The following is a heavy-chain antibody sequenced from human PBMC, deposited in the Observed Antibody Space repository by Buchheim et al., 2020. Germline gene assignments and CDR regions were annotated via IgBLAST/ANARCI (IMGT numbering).Heavy chain of an antibody. CDR3: AKGGRDCSGVSCYSRWFDP. CDR2: ISNSGDST. D-gene: IGHD2-15*01. V-gene: IGHV3-23*01. Sequence: VPLLESGGGLVQPGGSLRLSCAASGFTFSSYAMSWVRQAPGKGLQWVSAISNSGDSTYYADSVKGRFTIPRDNSKNTLYLQMNSLRVEDTAVYYCAKGGRDCSGVSCYSRWFDPWGQGTL. J-gene: IGHJ5*02. CDR1: GFTFSSYA.